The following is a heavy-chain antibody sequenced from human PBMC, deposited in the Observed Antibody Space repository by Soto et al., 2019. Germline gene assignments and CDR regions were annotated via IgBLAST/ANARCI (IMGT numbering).Heavy chain of an antibody. Sequence: GGSLRLSCAGSGFTFSSRWMTWVRQAPGEGLEWVARIKGDGSQIDYVDSVKGRFTISRDNAENSLYLQMNSLRVEDTAVYYCATRPSDINYFAVFDYWGHGTPVTVSS. V-gene: IGHV3-7*03. D-gene: IGHD4-4*01. J-gene: IGHJ4*01. CDR1: GFTFSSRW. CDR2: IKGDGSQI. CDR3: ATRPSDINYFAVFDY.